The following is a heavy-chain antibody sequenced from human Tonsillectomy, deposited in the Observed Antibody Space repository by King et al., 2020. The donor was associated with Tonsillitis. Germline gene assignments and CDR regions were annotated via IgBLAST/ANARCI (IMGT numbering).Heavy chain of an antibody. CDR1: GFTFSNAW. CDR3: TTSISSAARPDY. CDR2: IKSKTDGGTV. V-gene: IGHV3-15*01. J-gene: IGHJ4*02. Sequence: EVQLVESGGGLVKPGGSLRLSCAASGFTFSNAWMSWVRQAPGKGLEWVGRIKSKTDGGTVDYAAPVKGRFTISRDDSKNTLYLQMNSLKTEDTAVYYCTTSISSAARPDYWGQGTLVTVSS. D-gene: IGHD6-6*01.